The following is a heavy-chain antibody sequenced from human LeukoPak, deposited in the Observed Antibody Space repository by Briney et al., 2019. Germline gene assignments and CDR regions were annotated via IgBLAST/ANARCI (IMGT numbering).Heavy chain of an antibody. D-gene: IGHD5-18*01. CDR2: IIPIFGTA. CDR1: GGTFSSYA. Sequence: SVKFSCKASGGTFSSYAISWVRQAPGQGLEWMGGIIPIFGTANYAQKFQGRVTITADESTCTAYMELSSLRSEDTAVYYCARGSVEGYSYGYLGIDYWGQGTLVTVSS. V-gene: IGHV1-69*13. CDR3: ARGSVEGYSYGYLGIDY. J-gene: IGHJ4*02.